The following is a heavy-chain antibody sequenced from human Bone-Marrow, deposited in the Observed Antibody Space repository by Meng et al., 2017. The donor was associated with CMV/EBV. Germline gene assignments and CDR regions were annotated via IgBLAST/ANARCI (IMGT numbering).Heavy chain of an antibody. CDR2: SRNKLNSYTT. CDR1: GFTFSDHY. Sequence: GGSLRLSCAVAGFTFSDHYMDWVRQAPGKGLEWVARSRNKLNSYTTEYAASVKGRFTISRDESKNSLYLQMNSLKTEDTAVYFCARRSRAGYGDYWGQGTRVTVSS. J-gene: IGHJ4*02. CDR3: ARRSRAGYGDY. D-gene: IGHD2-15*01. V-gene: IGHV3-72*01.